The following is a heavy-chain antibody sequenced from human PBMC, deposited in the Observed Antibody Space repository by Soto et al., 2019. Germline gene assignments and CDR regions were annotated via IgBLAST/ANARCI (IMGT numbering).Heavy chain of an antibody. Sequence: QLVESGGGLVQPGGSLRLSCAASGFTFSTYSMNWVRQAPGKGLEWISYISSVSSPIYYADSVKGRFTIARDNAKNSLYLQMNNLRDEDTAMYYCAREGYCIDAHCVEFWGQGTLVTVSS. CDR3: AREGYCIDAHCVEF. D-gene: IGHD2-15*01. CDR1: GFTFSTYS. CDR2: ISSVSSPI. J-gene: IGHJ4*02. V-gene: IGHV3-48*02.